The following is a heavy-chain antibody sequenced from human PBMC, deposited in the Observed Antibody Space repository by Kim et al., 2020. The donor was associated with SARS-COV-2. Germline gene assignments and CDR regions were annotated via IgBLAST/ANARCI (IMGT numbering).Heavy chain of an antibody. CDR3: ARREPPLRWLQLSQEGYYFDY. V-gene: IGHV5-51*01. CDR2: IYPGDSDT. CDR1: GYSFTSYW. D-gene: IGHD5-12*01. J-gene: IGHJ4*02. Sequence: GESLKISCKGSGYSFTSYWIGWVRQMPGKGLEWMGIIYPGDSDTRYSPSFQGQVTISADKSISTAYLQWSSLKASDTAMYYCARREPPLRWLQLSQEGYYFDYWGQGTLVTVSS.